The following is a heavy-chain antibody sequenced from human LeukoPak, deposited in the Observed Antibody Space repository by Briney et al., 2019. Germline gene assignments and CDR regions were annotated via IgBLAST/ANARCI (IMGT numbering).Heavy chain of an antibody. CDR1: GDSISTYY. D-gene: IGHD2-21*02. J-gene: IGHJ3*02. CDR2: IYYSGST. Sequence: SETLSLTCTVSGDSISTYYWSWIRQPPGKGLEWIGSIYYSGSTYYNPSLKSRVTISVDTSKNQFSLKLSSVTAADTAVYYCARGHIVVVTAIPVLGAFDIWGQGTMVTVSS. V-gene: IGHV4-59*12. CDR3: ARGHIVVVTAIPVLGAFDI.